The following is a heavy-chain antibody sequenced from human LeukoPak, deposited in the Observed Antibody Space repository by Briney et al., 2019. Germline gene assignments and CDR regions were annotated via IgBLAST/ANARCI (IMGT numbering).Heavy chain of an antibody. CDR3: STSPSWGV. CDR1: GFTFSNYW. J-gene: IGHJ6*04. D-gene: IGHD3-16*01. CDR2: IKIDGSST. V-gene: IGHV3-74*01. Sequence: GGSLRLSCAASGFTFSNYWMHWVRQAPGKGLVWVSRIKIDGSSTNYADSVKGRFTISRDNAKNTPYLQMNSLRVDDTAVYYCSTSPSWGVWGKGTTVTVSS.